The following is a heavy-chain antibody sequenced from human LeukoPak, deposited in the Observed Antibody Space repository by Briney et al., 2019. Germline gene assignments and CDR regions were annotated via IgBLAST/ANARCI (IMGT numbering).Heavy chain of an antibody. CDR1: GFTFSSYA. CDR2: ISGSGGST. D-gene: IGHD3-10*01. CDR3: AKSISGVYGSGSWTFDY. Sequence: QPGGSLRLSCAASGFTFSSYAMSWVRQAPGKGLEWVSAISGSGGSTYYADSVKGRFTISRDNSKNTLYLQMNSLRAEDTAVYYCAKSISGVYGSGSWTFDYWGQGTLVTVSS. V-gene: IGHV3-23*01. J-gene: IGHJ4*02.